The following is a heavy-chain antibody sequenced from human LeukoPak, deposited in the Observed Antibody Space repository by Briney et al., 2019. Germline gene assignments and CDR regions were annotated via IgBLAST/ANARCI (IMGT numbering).Heavy chain of an antibody. CDR3: ARRMVRGVITSPFDY. CDR1: GDSFSSYW. V-gene: IGHV5-51*01. D-gene: IGHD3-10*01. J-gene: IGHJ4*02. CDR2: IYPGDSDT. Sequence: PGESLKISCKGSGDSFSSYWVDWVRQMPGKGLEWMGIIYPGDSDTRYSPSFEGQVTISADKSISTAYLQWSSLKASDTAMYYCARRMVRGVITSPFDYWGQGTLVTVSS.